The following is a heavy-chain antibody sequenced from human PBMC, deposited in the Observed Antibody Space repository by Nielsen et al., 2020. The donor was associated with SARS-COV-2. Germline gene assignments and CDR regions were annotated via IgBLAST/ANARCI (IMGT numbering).Heavy chain of an antibody. V-gene: IGHV3-9*01. CDR2: ISWNSGSI. CDR3: ARDGRIGYGVYLDY. CDR1: GFTFDDYA. D-gene: IGHD5-12*01. J-gene: IGHJ4*02. Sequence: GGSLRLSCAASGFTFDDYAMHWVRQAPGKGLEWVSGISWNSGSIGYADSVKGRFTISRDNAKNSLYLQMNSLRAEDTALYYCARDGRIGYGVYLDYWGQGTPVTVSS.